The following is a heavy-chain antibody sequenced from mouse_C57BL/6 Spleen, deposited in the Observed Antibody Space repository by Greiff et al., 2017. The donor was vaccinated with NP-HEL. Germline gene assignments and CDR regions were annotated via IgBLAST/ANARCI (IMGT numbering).Heavy chain of an antibody. CDR1: GFTFSDYG. CDR2: ISSGSSTI. V-gene: IGHV5-17*01. J-gene: IGHJ3*01. D-gene: IGHD2-4*01. Sequence: EVQLVESGGGLVKPGGSLKLSCAASGFTFSDYGMHWVRQAPEKGLEWVAYISSGSSTIYYADTVKGRFTISRDNAKNTLFLQMTSLRSEDTAMYYCGRDYDDYDPLFADWGQGTLVTVAA. CDR3: GRDYDDYDPLFAD.